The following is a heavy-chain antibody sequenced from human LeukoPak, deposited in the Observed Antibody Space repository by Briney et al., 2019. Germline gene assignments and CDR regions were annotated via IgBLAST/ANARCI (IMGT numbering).Heavy chain of an antibody. V-gene: IGHV4-4*07. J-gene: IGHJ4*02. Sequence: PSETLSLTCTVSGGSISSYYWSWIRQPAGKGLEWIGRIYTSGSPNYNPSLKSRVTMSVDTSKNQFSLKLSSVTAADTAVYYCARASRDTYYDILTGYHFDYWGQGTLVTVSS. D-gene: IGHD3-9*01. CDR3: ARASRDTYYDILTGYHFDY. CDR1: GGSISSYY. CDR2: IYTSGSP.